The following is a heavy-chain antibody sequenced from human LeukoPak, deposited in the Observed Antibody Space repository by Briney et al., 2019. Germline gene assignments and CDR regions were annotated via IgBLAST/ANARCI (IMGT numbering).Heavy chain of an antibody. Sequence: PGGSLRLSCAASGFTFSNYGMHWVRQAPGRGLECVAVIWYDGKHQYYADSVKGRFSIYRDNPKNMLYLQMNSLRVEDTAVYYCAKGPTQVLRFLRDGKTYYMDVWGKGTSVLVSS. CDR2: IWYDGKHQ. CDR1: GFTFSNYG. CDR3: AKGPTQVLRFLRDGKTYYMDV. D-gene: IGHD3-3*01. J-gene: IGHJ6*03. V-gene: IGHV3-33*06.